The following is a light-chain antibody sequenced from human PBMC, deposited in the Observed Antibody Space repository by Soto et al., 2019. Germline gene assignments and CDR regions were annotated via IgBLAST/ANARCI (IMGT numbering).Light chain of an antibody. CDR3: QSYDSSLPVA. V-gene: IGLV1-40*01. CDR2: DNN. Sequence: QSVLTQPPSVSGAPGQRVTISCTGSSSNIGAGYAVHWYQQLPGTAPKLLIYDNNNRPSGVPDRFSGSKSGTSASLAITGLQAEDEADYYCQSYDSSLPVAFGGGTQLTVL. J-gene: IGLJ2*01. CDR1: SSNIGAGYA.